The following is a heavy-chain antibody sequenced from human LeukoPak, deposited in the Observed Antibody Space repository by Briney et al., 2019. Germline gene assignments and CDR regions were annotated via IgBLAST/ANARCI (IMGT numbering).Heavy chain of an antibody. CDR1: GYSFTGYY. J-gene: IGHJ4*02. V-gene: IGHV1-2*06. CDR2: IDPTNGGT. Sequence: ASVKVSCKTSGYSFTGYYINWVRQAPGQGLEWMGRIDPTNGGTDYAQKFHGRLTMTRDTSIVTAYMELTRLRSDDTAFYYCARGPQWLVQNQPGADYWGQGTLVTVSS. D-gene: IGHD6-19*01. CDR3: ARGPQWLVQNQPGADY.